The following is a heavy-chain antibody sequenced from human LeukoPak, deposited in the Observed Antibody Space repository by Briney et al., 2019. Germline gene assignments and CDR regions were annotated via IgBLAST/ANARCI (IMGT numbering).Heavy chain of an antibody. CDR2: IKYDGSYT. V-gene: IGHV3-7*01. Sequence: PGGSLRLSCEASGFDFSYYYMSWVRQAPGKGLECLANIKYDGSYTYYVDSVKGRFTISRDNAKNSLYLQMSSLRAEDTAVYYCTRDEGATVATYRFDFWGQGTLVTVSS. J-gene: IGHJ4*02. D-gene: IGHD4-23*01. CDR1: GFDFSYYY. CDR3: TRDEGATVATYRFDF.